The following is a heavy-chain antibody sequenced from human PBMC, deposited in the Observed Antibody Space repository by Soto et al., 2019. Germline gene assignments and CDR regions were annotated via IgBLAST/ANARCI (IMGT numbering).Heavy chain of an antibody. CDR2: IPYDGNGE. CDR1: GFIFSNYA. J-gene: IGHJ4*02. Sequence: QVQLVESGGGVVQPGRSRRLSCGASGFIFSNYAMHWVRQAPGKGLEWVAMIPYDGNGEKYADSVKGRFTTSRDNSRNTLFLQMNSLRLEDTAVYYCASRMGDYFDTTGPRYFDHWGQGTLVTVSS. CDR3: ASRMGDYFDTTGPRYFDH. D-gene: IGHD3-9*01. V-gene: IGHV3-30*03.